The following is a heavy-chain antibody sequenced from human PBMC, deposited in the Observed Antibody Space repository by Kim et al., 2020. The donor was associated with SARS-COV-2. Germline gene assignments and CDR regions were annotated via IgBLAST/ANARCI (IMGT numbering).Heavy chain of an antibody. CDR3: ARQIQLWRLYGAFDI. J-gene: IGHJ3*02. CDR1: GGSFSGYY. D-gene: IGHD5-18*01. V-gene: IGHV4-34*01. Sequence: SETLSLTCAVYGGSFSGYYWNWIRQPPGKGLEWIGEINHSGSTNYNPSLKSRVTISVDTSKNQFSLKLSSVTAADTAVYYCARQIQLWRLYGAFDIWGQGTMVTVSS. CDR2: INHSGST.